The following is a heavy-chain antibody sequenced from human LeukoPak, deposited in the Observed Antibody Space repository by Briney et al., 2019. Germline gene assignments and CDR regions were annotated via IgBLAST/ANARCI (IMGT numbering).Heavy chain of an antibody. CDR3: ARGSFPTYYDFWSGYFYYYGMDV. D-gene: IGHD3-3*01. CDR1: GYTFTSYD. CDR2: MNPNSGNT. J-gene: IGHJ6*02. Sequence: EASVKVSRKASGYTFTSYDINWVRQATGQGLEWMGWMNPNSGNTGYAQKFQGRVTMTRNTSISTAYMELSSLRSEDTAVYYCARGSFPTYYDFWSGYFYYYGMDVWGQGTTVTVSS. V-gene: IGHV1-8*01.